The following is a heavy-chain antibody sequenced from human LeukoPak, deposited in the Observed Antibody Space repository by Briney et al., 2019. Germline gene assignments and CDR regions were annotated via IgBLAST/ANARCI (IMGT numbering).Heavy chain of an antibody. CDR1: GFTFDDYA. Sequence: GGSLRLSCAASGFTFDDYAMHWVRQAPGKGLEWVPGISWNSGSIGYADSVKGRFTISRDNAKNSLYLQMNSLRAEDTALYYCAKDIAAAGTRYWYGMDVWGQGTTVTVSS. J-gene: IGHJ6*02. CDR2: ISWNSGSI. D-gene: IGHD6-13*01. V-gene: IGHV3-9*01. CDR3: AKDIAAAGTRYWYGMDV.